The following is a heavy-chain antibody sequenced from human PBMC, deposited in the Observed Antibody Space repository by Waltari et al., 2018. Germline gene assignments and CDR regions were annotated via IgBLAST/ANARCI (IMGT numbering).Heavy chain of an antibody. CDR1: GFTFSSYG. J-gene: IGHJ4*02. Sequence: QVQLVESGGGVVQPGGSLRLSCAASGFTFSSYGMHWVRQAPGKGLEWVAFIRYDGSNKYYADSVKGRFTISRDNSKNTLYLQMNSLRAEDTAVYYCAKGEDSSGWNQWLCYWGQGTLVTVSS. D-gene: IGHD6-19*01. V-gene: IGHV3-30*02. CDR2: IRYDGSNK. CDR3: AKGEDSSGWNQWLCY.